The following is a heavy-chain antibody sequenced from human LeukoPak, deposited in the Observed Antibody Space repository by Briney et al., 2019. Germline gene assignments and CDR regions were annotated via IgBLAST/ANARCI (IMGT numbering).Heavy chain of an antibody. D-gene: IGHD6-19*01. J-gene: IGHJ4*02. Sequence: PSETLSLTCTASGGSISSGSYYWSWIRQPAGKGLEWIGRIYTSGSTNYNPSLKSRVTISVDTSKNQFSLKLSSVTAADTAVYYCARSLGQAVAGTMVDFDYWGQGTLVTVSS. CDR2: IYTSGST. V-gene: IGHV4-61*02. CDR1: GGSISSGSYY. CDR3: ARSLGQAVAGTMVDFDY.